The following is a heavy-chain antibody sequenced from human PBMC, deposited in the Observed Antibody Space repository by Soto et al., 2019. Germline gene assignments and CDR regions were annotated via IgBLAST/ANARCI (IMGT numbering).Heavy chain of an antibody. V-gene: IGHV3-33*01. CDR2: IWYDGSNK. D-gene: IGHD2-15*01. Sequence: QVQLVESGGGVVQPGRSLRLSCAASGFTFSTYGMHWVRQAPGKGLEWVAVIWYDGSNKYYADSVKGRFTISRDNSKNTLYLQMNRLRAEDTAVYYCAREQKSGEGDYWGQGTLVTVSS. J-gene: IGHJ4*02. CDR3: AREQKSGEGDY. CDR1: GFTFSTYG.